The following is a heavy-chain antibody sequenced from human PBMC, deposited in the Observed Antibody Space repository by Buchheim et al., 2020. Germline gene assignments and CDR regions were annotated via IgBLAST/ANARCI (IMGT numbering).Heavy chain of an antibody. CDR3: AKDSYYGSGTRSYYYYYGMDV. CDR1: GFTFSSYG. CDR2: IRYDGSNK. J-gene: IGHJ6*02. Sequence: QVQLVESGGGVVQPGRSLRLSCAAPGFTFSSYGMHWVRQAPGKGLEWVAFIRYDGSNKYYADSVKGRFTISRDNSKNTLYLQMNSLRAEDTAVYYCAKDSYYGSGTRSYYYYYGMDVWGQGTT. D-gene: IGHD3-10*01. V-gene: IGHV3-30*02.